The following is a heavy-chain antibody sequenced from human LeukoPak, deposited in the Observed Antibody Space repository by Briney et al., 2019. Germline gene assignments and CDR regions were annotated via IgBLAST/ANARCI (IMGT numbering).Heavy chain of an antibody. J-gene: IGHJ4*02. CDR2: IYHSGST. D-gene: IGHD3-3*01. V-gene: IGHV4-4*02. CDR1: GGSISSSNW. CDR3: ARTVVLRFLEWLPFDY. Sequence: SGTLSLTCAVSGGSISSSNWWSWVRQPPGKGLEWIGEIYHSGSTNYNPSLKSRVTISVDTSKNQFSLKLSSVTAADTAVYYCARTVVLRFLEWLPFDYWGQGTLVTVSS.